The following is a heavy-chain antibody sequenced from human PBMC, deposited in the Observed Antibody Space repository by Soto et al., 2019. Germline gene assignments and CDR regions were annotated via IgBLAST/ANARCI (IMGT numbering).Heavy chain of an antibody. CDR3: AKRAWGSSGPFDY. CDR1: GFTFSSYA. J-gene: IGHJ4*02. Sequence: EVQLLESGGGLVQPGGSLRLSCAASGFTFSSYAMNWVRQAPGKGLEWVSGISVGGGNTYYADSVKGRFTISRDNSQNTLYLQMYSLRAEDTAVYFCAKRAWGSSGPFDYWGQGTLVTVSS. CDR2: ISVGGGNT. D-gene: IGHD6-19*01. V-gene: IGHV3-23*01.